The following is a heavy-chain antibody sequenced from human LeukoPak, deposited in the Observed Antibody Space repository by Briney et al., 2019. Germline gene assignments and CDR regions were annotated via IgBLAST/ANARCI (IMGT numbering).Heavy chain of an antibody. CDR2: INHSGST. D-gene: IGHD4-17*01. Sequence: SETLSLTCAVYGGSFSGYYWSWIRQPPGKGLEWIGEINHSGSTNYNPSLKSRVTISVDTSKNQFSLKLSSVTAADTAVYYCTRVRHGDPREGWVDYWGQGTLVTVSS. V-gene: IGHV4-34*01. CDR3: TRVRHGDPREGWVDY. J-gene: IGHJ4*02. CDR1: GGSFSGYY.